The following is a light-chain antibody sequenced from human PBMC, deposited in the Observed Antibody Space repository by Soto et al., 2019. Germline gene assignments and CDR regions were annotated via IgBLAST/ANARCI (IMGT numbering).Light chain of an antibody. J-gene: IGKJ4*01. CDR1: QTVLYSSNNKNY. CDR3: QEDYSTPLT. Sequence: DIVMTQSPDSLAVTLGERATINCKASQTVLYSSNNKNYLAWYQQKPGQPPKLLIYWASTRQSGVPDRFSGSGSWTDFTLAISSLQAEDVAVYDCQEDYSTPLTFGGGTKVELK. V-gene: IGKV4-1*01. CDR2: WAS.